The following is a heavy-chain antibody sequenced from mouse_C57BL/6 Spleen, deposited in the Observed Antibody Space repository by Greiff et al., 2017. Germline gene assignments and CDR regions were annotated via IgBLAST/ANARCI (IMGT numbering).Heavy chain of an antibody. D-gene: IGHD1-1*01. CDR2: ISSCGDYI. CDR3: TRDYGSP. CDR1: GFTFSSYA. V-gene: IGHV5-9-1*02. J-gene: IGHJ3*01. Sequence: EVMLVESGEGLVKPGGSLKLSCAASGFTFSSYAMSWVRQTPEKRLAWVAYISSCGDYIYYADTVKGRFTISRDNARNTLYLQMSSLKSEYTAMYYCTRDYGSPWGQGTLVTVAA.